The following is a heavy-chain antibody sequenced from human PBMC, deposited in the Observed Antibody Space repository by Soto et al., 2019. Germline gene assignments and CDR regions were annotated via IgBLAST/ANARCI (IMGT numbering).Heavy chain of an antibody. CDR2: IEPSGGSR. CDR3: ARTTMTFYYFDV. CDR1: GYTFTIYY. J-gene: IGHJ4*02. D-gene: IGHD4-17*01. V-gene: IGHV1-46*01. Sequence: ASVKVSCKASGYTFTIYYMHWVRQAPGQGLEWMGVIEPSGGSRSYTQKFQGRVTMTRDTSTSTVYMELSSLRSEDTAVYYCARTTMTFYYFDVWGQGTLVTVSS.